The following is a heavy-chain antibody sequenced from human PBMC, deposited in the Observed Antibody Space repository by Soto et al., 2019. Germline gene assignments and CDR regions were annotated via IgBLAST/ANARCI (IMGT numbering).Heavy chain of an antibody. J-gene: IGHJ4*02. D-gene: IGHD1-1*01. CDR2: IYYSGST. CDR1: GGSISSYY. CDR3: AASYNWNDEFDY. Sequence: SETLSLTCTVSGGSISSYYWSWIRQPPGKGLEWIGYIYYSGSTNYNPSLKSRVTISVDTSKNQFSLKLSSVTAADTAVYYCAASYNWNDEFDYWGQGTLVTVSS. V-gene: IGHV4-59*01.